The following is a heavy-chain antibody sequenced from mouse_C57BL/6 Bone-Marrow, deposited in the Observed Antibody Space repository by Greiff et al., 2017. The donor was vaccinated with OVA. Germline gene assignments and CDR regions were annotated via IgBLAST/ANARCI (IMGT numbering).Heavy chain of an antibody. V-gene: IGHV1-64*01. CDR2: IHPNSGST. Sequence: QVQLQQPGAELVKPGASVKLSCKASGYTFTSYWMHWVKQRPGQGLEWIGMIHPNSGSTNYTEKFKSKATLTVDTSSSTAYMQHSSLTSEDSAVYYCARGDYGSPFYAMDYWGQGTSVTVSS. D-gene: IGHD1-1*01. J-gene: IGHJ4*01. CDR3: ARGDYGSPFYAMDY. CDR1: GYTFTSYW.